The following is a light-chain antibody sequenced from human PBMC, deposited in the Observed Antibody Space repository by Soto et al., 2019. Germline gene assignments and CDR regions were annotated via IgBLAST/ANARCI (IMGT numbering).Light chain of an antibody. Sequence: QSVLTQPPSVSGAPGQRVTISCTGSSSNIGAGYDVHWYQQLPGTAPKLLIYDNSNRPSGVPDRFSGSKSGTSASLAITGLQAEEEADYYCQSYGSTLSAYVFGTGTKVTVL. V-gene: IGLV1-40*01. J-gene: IGLJ1*01. CDR1: SSNIGAGYD. CDR3: QSYGSTLSAYV. CDR2: DNS.